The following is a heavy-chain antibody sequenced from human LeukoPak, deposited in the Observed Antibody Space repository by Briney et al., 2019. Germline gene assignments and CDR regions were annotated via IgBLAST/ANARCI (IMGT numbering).Heavy chain of an antibody. D-gene: IGHD6-19*01. CDR2: ICCSGSST. J-gene: IGHJ4*02. V-gene: IGHV3-23*01. CDR1: GFTFNSYA. CDR3: AKTPVGYSSGRNPGWPADY. Sequence: GGSLRLSCAASGFTFNSYAMCWVRQAPGKGLEWVSDICCSGSSTYYADSVKGRFTISRDNSKNTAYLQMYSLTADTTALYYCAKTPVGYSSGRNPGWPADYWGQGTLVAASS.